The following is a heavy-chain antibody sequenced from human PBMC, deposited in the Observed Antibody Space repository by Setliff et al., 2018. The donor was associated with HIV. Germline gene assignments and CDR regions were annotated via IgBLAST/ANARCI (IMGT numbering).Heavy chain of an antibody. CDR1: GGSISSSGYY. Sequence: SETLSLTCSVSGGSISSSGYYWSWIRQHPGKGLDWIGRVYYSGSTDYNPSLQSRATLSIDTSKNQFSLKLTSVVAADTAIYYCARGPFVLRFLERLVYFDYWGQGKRVTVSS. CDR3: ARGPFVLRFLERLVYFDY. J-gene: IGHJ4*02. D-gene: IGHD3-3*01. V-gene: IGHV4-31*02. CDR2: VYYSGST.